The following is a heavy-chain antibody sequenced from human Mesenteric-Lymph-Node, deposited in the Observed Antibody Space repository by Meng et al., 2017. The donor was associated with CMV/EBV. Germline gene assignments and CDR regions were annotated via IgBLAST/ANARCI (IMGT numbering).Heavy chain of an antibody. CDR2: IKSKTDGGTT. J-gene: IGHJ4*02. CDR3: TTLNMDYFDY. CDR1: GFTFSNYH. V-gene: IGHV3-15*01. Sequence: CAASGFTFSNYHLYWVRQAPGKGLEWVGRIKSKTDGGTTDYAAPANGRFTISRDDSKNTLYLQMNSLKTEDTAVYYCTTLNMDYFDYWGQGTLVTVSS.